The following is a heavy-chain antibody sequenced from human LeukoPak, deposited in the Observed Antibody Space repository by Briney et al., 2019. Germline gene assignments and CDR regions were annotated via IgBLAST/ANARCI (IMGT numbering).Heavy chain of an antibody. Sequence: SETLSLTCTVSGGSISSYYWSWIRQPPGKGLEWIGYIYYSGSTNYNPSLKSRVTISVDTSKNQFSLKLSSVTAADTAVYYCARGLLRFINRFDPWGQGTLVTVSS. V-gene: IGHV4-59*12. CDR2: IYYSGST. J-gene: IGHJ5*02. D-gene: IGHD2-21*01. CDR3: ARGLLRFINRFDP. CDR1: GGSISSYY.